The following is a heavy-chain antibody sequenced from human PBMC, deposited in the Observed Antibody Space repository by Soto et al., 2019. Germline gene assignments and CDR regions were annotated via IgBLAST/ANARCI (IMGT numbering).Heavy chain of an antibody. CDR3: ARLHTSVVDDY. J-gene: IGHJ4*02. Sequence: QVRLVESGGGVVQPGTSLRLSCAASGFTFNSYAMHWVRQAPGKGLEWVVVIVYDGSDKYYADSVKGRFTISRDNSKNTHYMHMNSLRTEDTAVYYYARLHTSVVDDYWGQGTLVTVSS. D-gene: IGHD5-12*01. CDR2: IVYDGSDK. V-gene: IGHV3-30*03. CDR1: GFTFNSYA.